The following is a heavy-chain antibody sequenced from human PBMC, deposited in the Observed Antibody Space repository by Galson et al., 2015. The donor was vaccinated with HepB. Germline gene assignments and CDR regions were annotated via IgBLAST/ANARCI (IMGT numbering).Heavy chain of an antibody. D-gene: IGHD6-19*01. V-gene: IGHV1-46*03. CDR1: GYTFTSYY. CDR2: INPSGGST. J-gene: IGHJ6*02. Sequence: SVKVSCKASGYTFTSYYMHWVRQAPGQGLEWMGIINPSGGSTSYAQKFQGRVTMTRDTSTSTVYMELSSLRSEDTAVYYCARDLGEQWLVPKLYGMDVWGQGTTVTVSS. CDR3: ARDLGEQWLVPKLYGMDV.